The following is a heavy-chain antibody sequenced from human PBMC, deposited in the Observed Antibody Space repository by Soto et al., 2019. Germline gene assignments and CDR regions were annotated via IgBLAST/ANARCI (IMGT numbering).Heavy chain of an antibody. V-gene: IGHV3-33*01. CDR1: GFTFSRYG. Sequence: QVQLVESGGGVVQPGRSLRLSCAASGFTFSRYGMHWVRQAPGKGLEWVAVIWYDGSNKYYADSVKGRFTISRDNSKNTLYLQWNSLRAEVTAVYYCASGIMITWRGVILDDYFDYWGQGTLVTVSS. J-gene: IGHJ4*02. CDR3: ASGIMITWRGVILDDYFDY. CDR2: IWYDGSNK. D-gene: IGHD3-16*02.